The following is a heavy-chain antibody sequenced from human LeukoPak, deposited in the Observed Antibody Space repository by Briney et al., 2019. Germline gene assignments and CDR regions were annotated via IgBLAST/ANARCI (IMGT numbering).Heavy chain of an antibody. CDR3: ARRGAVAGTNGY. J-gene: IGHJ4*02. V-gene: IGHV1-8*01. Sequence: ASVKVSCKASGYTFTSYDISWVRQATGQGLEWMGWMNPNSGNTGYAQKFQGRVTMTRNTSISTAYMELSSLRSEDTAVYYCARRGAVAGTNGYWGQGTLVTVSS. CDR2: MNPNSGNT. CDR1: GYTFTSYD. D-gene: IGHD6-19*01.